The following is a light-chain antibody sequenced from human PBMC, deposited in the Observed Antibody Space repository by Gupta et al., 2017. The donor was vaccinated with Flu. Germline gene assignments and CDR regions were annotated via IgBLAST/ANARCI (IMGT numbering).Light chain of an antibody. CDR1: SGSVSTSYY. J-gene: IGLJ3*02. CDR2: SPN. CDR3: VMYMGSGIWV. V-gene: IGLV8-61*01. Sequence: HTSVTHEPAFSVSPGGTVTLTCGLSSGSVSTSYYPSWYQQTPGQAPRTLIYSPNTRSSGVPDRFSGSILCNTASLTITGHQADDESDYYCVMYMGSGIWVFGGGPKLTVL.